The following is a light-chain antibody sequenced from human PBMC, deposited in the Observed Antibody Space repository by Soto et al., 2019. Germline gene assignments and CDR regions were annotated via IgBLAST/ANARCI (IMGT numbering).Light chain of an antibody. Sequence: QLVLTQLPSASASLGASVKLTCTLSSGHSSYAIAWHQQQPEKGPRYLMKLNSDGSHSKGDGIPDRFSGSSSGAERYLSISSLQSEDEADDYCQTWGTGIQGVFGGGTKLTVL. CDR3: QTWGTGIQGV. CDR1: SGHSSYA. CDR2: LNSDGSH. J-gene: IGLJ2*01. V-gene: IGLV4-69*01.